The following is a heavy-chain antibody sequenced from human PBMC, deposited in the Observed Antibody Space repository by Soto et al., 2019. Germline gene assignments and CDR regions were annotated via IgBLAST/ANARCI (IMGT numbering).Heavy chain of an antibody. V-gene: IGHV1-8*01. CDR2: MNPNSGNT. D-gene: IGHD2-2*01. J-gene: IGHJ5*02. Sequence: GXSVKVSCKASAYTLTSYDINWVRQATGQGLEWMGWMNPNSGNTGYAQKFQGRVTMTRNTSISTAYMELSSLRSEDTAVYYCARGYCSSTSCYHNWFDPWGQGTLVTVSS. CDR3: ARGYCSSTSCYHNWFDP. CDR1: AYTLTSYD.